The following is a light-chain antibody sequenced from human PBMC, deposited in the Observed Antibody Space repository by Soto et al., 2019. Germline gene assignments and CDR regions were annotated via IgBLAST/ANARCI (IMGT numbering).Light chain of an antibody. CDR1: SSDVGGYNS. CDR2: NVY. J-gene: IGLJ1*01. Sequence: ALTQPASVSGSPGQSITISCTGTSSDVGGYNSVSWYQHHPGKAPKLMIYNVYNRPSGVFHRFSGSKSGSTASLTISGLQAEDEADYYCSSYTYSSTYLFGTGTKLTVL. CDR3: SSYTYSSTYL. V-gene: IGLV2-14*03.